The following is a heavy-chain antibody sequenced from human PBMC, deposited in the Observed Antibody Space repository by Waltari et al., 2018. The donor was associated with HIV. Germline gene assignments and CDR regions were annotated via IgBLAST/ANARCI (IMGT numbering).Heavy chain of an antibody. D-gene: IGHD6-19*01. CDR1: GGSFSGYY. CDR2: VNHVGGT. V-gene: IGHV4-34*01. CDR3: ARDSAPGLAVDDDDGEFFYYGLDV. Sequence: QVHLEQWGTGLLRPSETLSLTCAVYGGSFSGYYWSWIRKSPGRGLEWIGEVNHVGGTNYSPSLKGRVTVSVDTSKNQFALTMRSVTAADTAVYYCARDSAPGLAVDDDDGEFFYYGLDVWGQGTTVTVSS. J-gene: IGHJ6*01.